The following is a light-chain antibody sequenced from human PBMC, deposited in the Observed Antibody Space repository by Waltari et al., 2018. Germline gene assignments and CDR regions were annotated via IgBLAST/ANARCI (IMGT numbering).Light chain of an antibody. CDR1: QSISTY. J-gene: IGKJ2*01. V-gene: IGKV1-39*01. CDR2: AAS. CDR3: QQSYSSLYT. Sequence: DIQMTQSPSSLSASVEDRVTITCRASQSISTYLNWFQQKPGEAPKLLIYAASSLQGGVPSRFSGSGSGTDFTLTITSLQPEDFATYFCQQSYSSLYTFGQGTKLEI.